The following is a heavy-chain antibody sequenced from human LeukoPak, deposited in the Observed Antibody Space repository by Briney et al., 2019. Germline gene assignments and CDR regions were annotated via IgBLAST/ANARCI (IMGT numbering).Heavy chain of an antibody. V-gene: IGHV4-59*01. CDR3: ARSAYYGSGSIDWFDP. CDR1: GGSISSYY. Sequence: KPSETLSLTCTVPGGSISSYYWGWIRQPPGKGLEWIGYIYYSGSNNYNPALKSRVTISVDTSKNQFSLKLSSVTAADTAVYYCARSAYYGSGSIDWFDPWGQGTLVTVCS. D-gene: IGHD3-10*01. J-gene: IGHJ5*02. CDR2: IYYSGSN.